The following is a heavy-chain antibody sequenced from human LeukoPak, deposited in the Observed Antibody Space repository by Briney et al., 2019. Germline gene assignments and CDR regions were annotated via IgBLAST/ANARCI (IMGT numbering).Heavy chain of an antibody. CDR2: IYYSGST. Sequence: PSETLSLTGTVPGGSISSYYWSWIRQPPGKGLEGSGYIYYSGSTNYNPSLKSRVTISVDTSKNQFSLKLSSVTAADTAVYYCARALPDSSGWYGDAFDIWGQGTMVTVSS. V-gene: IGHV4-59*01. CDR3: ARALPDSSGWYGDAFDI. CDR1: GGSISSYY. J-gene: IGHJ3*02. D-gene: IGHD6-19*01.